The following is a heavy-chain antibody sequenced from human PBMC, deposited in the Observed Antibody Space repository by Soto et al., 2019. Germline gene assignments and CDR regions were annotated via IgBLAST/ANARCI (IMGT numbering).Heavy chain of an antibody. Sequence: PGESLKISCKGSGYSFTSDWIGWVRRMPGKGLEWMGIIYPGDSDTRYSPSFQGQVTISADKSISTAYLQWSSLKASDTAMYYCATRPPGDSGMSDYWGQGTLVTVSS. D-gene: IGHD4-17*01. J-gene: IGHJ4*02. CDR1: GYSFTSDW. V-gene: IGHV5-51*01. CDR2: IYPGDSDT. CDR3: ATRPPGDSGMSDY.